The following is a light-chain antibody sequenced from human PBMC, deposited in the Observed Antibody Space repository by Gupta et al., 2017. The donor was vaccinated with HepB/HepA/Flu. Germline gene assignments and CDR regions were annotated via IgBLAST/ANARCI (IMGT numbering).Light chain of an antibody. CDR2: DAS. J-gene: IGKJ4*01. CDR3: QQRTNWIT. Sequence: IVLTQSPATLSLSPGERATLSCRTSQSVNTFLAWYQQRPGQAPRLLIYDASKRATGIPDRFSGSGSGTDFTLTISSLEAEDFAVYYCQQRTNWITFGGGTKVEI. CDR1: QSVNTF. V-gene: IGKV3-11*01.